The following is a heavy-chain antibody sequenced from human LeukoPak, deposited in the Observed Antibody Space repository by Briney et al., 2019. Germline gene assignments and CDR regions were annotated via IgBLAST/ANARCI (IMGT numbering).Heavy chain of an antibody. Sequence: PGGSLRPSCAASGFTFSSYRMSWVRQAPGKGLEWVANIKQDGSEKYYVDSVKGRFTISRDNAKNSLYLQMNSLRAEDTAVYYCARWHRHLDAFDIWGQGTMVTVSS. CDR2: IKQDGSEK. CDR1: GFTFSSYR. CDR3: ARWHRHLDAFDI. V-gene: IGHV3-7*01. J-gene: IGHJ3*02.